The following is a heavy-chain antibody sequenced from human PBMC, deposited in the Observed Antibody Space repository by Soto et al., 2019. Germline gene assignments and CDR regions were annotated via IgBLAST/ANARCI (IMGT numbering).Heavy chain of an antibody. CDR2: MNPNSGNT. CDR1: GYTFTSYD. CDR3: ARRDLNYYYYYYMDV. Sequence: GASAKVSCKASGYTFTSYDINWVRQATGQGLEWMGWMNPNSGNTGYAQKFQGRVTMTRNTSISTAYMELSSLRSEDTAVYYCARRDLNYYYYYYMDVWGKGTTVTVSS. J-gene: IGHJ6*03. V-gene: IGHV1-8*01.